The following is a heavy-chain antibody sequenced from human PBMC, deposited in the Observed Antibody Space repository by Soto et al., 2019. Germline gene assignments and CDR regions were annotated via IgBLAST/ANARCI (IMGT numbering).Heavy chain of an antibody. CDR1: GFTFSSYS. Sequence: GGSLRLSCAASGFTFSSYSMNWVRQAPGKGLEWVSSISSSSSYIYYADSVKGRFTISRDNAKNSLYLQMNSLRAEDTAVYYCARDAVGYCSSTSCKPDEYYYYYYMDVWGKGTTVTVSS. CDR2: ISSSSSYI. J-gene: IGHJ6*03. D-gene: IGHD2-2*01. V-gene: IGHV3-21*01. CDR3: ARDAVGYCSSTSCKPDEYYYYYYMDV.